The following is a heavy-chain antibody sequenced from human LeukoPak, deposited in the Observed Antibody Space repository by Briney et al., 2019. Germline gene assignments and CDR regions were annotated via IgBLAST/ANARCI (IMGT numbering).Heavy chain of an antibody. V-gene: IGHV4-59*01. D-gene: IGHD3-3*01. CDR2: IYYSGST. CDR3: ARELRFLEWSPSYMDV. Sequence: PSDTLSLTCTASGASISSYYWSWIRQPPGKGLEWIGYIYYSGSTNYTPSLKSRVTISVDTSKNPFSLKLSSVTAADTAVYYCARELRFLEWSPSYMDVWGKGTTVTVSS. J-gene: IGHJ6*03. CDR1: GASISSYY.